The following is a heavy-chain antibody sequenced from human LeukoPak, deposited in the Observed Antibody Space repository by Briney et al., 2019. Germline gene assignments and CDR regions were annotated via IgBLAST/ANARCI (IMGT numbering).Heavy chain of an antibody. CDR3: ARGGGHQDYGDAFDI. J-gene: IGHJ3*02. V-gene: IGHV3-30-3*01. Sequence: GGSLRLSCAASGFTFSSNAMHWVRQAPGKGLEWVAVISYDGSNKYYADSVKGRFTISRDNSKNTPYLQMNSLRAEDTAVYYCARGGGHQDYGDAFDIWGQGTMVTVSS. CDR1: GFTFSSNA. CDR2: ISYDGSNK. D-gene: IGHD4-17*01.